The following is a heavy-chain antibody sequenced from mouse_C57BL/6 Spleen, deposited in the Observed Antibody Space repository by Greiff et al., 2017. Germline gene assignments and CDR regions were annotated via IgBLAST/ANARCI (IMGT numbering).Heavy chain of an antibody. Sequence: EVQGVESGGDLVKPGGSLKLSCAASGFTFSSYGMSWVRQTPDKRLEWVATISSGGSYTYYPASVKGRFTISRGNAKNTLYLQMSSLKSEDTAMYYCARHADSSGTLGLWFAYWGQGTLVTVSA. V-gene: IGHV5-6*01. CDR1: GFTFSSYG. CDR3: ARHADSSGTLGLWFAY. D-gene: IGHD3-2*02. CDR2: ISSGGSYT. J-gene: IGHJ3*01.